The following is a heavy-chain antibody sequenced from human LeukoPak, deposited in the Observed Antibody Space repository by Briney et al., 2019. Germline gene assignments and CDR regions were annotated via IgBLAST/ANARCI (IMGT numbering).Heavy chain of an antibody. CDR2: INPNSGGT. J-gene: IGHJ4*02. CDR3: ARGHSEYSNPCDY. Sequence: ASVKVSCKASGYTFTGYYMHWVRQAPGQGLEWMGWINPNSGGTNYAQKFQGRDTMTRDTSISTAYMELSRLRSDDTAVYYCARGHSEYSNPCDYWGQGTLVTVSS. V-gene: IGHV1-2*02. D-gene: IGHD4-11*01. CDR1: GYTFTGYY.